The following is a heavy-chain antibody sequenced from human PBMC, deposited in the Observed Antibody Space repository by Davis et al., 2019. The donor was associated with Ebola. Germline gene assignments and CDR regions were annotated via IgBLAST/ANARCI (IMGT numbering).Heavy chain of an antibody. CDR3: ARDSGYSWGIDY. V-gene: IGHV4-34*01. J-gene: IGHJ4*02. CDR2: INHSGST. CDR1: GGSFSGYY. Sequence: MPSETLSLTCAVYGGSFSGYYWSWIRQPPGKGLEWIGEINHSGSTNYNPSLKSRVTISVDTSKNQFSLKLGSVTAADTAVYYCARDSGYSWGIDYWGQGTLVTVSS. D-gene: IGHD5-18*01.